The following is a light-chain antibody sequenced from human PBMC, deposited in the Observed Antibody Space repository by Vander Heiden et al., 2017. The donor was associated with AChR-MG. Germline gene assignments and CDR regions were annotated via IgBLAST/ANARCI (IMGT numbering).Light chain of an antibody. Sequence: QSVLTQPPSASGTPGQRVTISCSGSSSNIGSNTVNWYHQLPGTAPKLLIYRNNQRPSGVPDRFSGSKSGTSASLAISGLQSEDEADYYCAAWDDSLNGPGVFGGGTKLTVL. V-gene: IGLV1-44*01. CDR2: RNN. CDR1: SSNIGSNT. CDR3: AAWDDSLNGPGV. J-gene: IGLJ2*01.